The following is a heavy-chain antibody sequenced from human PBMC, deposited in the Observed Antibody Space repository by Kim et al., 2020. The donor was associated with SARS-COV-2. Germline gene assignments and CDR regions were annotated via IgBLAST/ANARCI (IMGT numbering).Heavy chain of an antibody. V-gene: IGHV3-7*01. D-gene: IGHD3-10*01. CDR2: IKQDGSEK. CDR3: ARDYGYYYGSGSYGDIFDY. J-gene: IGHJ4*02. Sequence: GGSLRLSCAASGFTFSSYWMSWVRQAPGKGLEWVANIKQDGSEKYYVDSVKGRFTISRDNAKNSLYLQMNSLRAEDTAVYYCARDYGYYYGSGSYGDIFDYWGQGTLVTVSS. CDR1: GFTFSSYW.